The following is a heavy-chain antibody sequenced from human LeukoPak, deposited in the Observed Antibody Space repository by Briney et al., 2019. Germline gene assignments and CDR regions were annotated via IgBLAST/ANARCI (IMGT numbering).Heavy chain of an antibody. CDR1: GYTFTGYY. D-gene: IGHD6-13*01. V-gene: IGHV1-2*06. Sequence: ASVKVSCKASGYTFTGYYIHWVRQAPGQGLEWMGQINPNTGGTDYAQKFQGRVTMTRDTSITTAYMELSRLTSDDTAIYYCAKVPPSITAAGNWLGPWGQGALVTVSS. CDR2: INPNTGGT. CDR3: AKVPPSITAAGNWLGP. J-gene: IGHJ5*02.